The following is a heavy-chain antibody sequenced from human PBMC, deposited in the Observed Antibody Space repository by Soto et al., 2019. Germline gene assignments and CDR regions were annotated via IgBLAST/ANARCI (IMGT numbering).Heavy chain of an antibody. CDR2: VSGYNYNT. J-gene: IGHJ5*01. Sequence: ASVKVSCKASGYSFRSYGINWVRQAPGQGLEWIGWVSGYNYNTKYAQKLQGRITVTTDNSTNTAYMDLRSLRSDDTAVYECGGSSSMLGAGWSDSWGRGTLVTVSS. V-gene: IGHV1-18*01. D-gene: IGHD2-8*01. CDR1: GYSFRSYG. CDR3: GGSSSMLGAGWSDS.